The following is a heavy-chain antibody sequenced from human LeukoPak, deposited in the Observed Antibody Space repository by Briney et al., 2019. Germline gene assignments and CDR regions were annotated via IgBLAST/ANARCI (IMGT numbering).Heavy chain of an antibody. CDR1: GFTFSTSW. CDR2: IKKDGSET. J-gene: IGHJ4*02. D-gene: IGHD5-12*01. Sequence: GGSLRLSCAASGFTFSTSWMSWVRQVPGKGLEWVANIKKDGSETYYVDSVKGRFTIFRDNAKNSLYQQMNSLRAEDTAMYYCARGRYSGTTYYFDYWGQGTLVTVSS. V-gene: IGHV3-7*03. CDR3: ARGRYSGTTYYFDY.